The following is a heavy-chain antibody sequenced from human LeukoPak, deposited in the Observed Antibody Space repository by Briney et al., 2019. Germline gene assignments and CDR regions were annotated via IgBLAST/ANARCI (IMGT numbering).Heavy chain of an antibody. CDR3: AREGGVTMADY. CDR1: GYTFTGYY. V-gene: IGHV1-2*02. D-gene: IGHD3-10*01. Sequence: ASVKVSCKASGYTFTGYYMHWVRQAPGQGLEWMGWINPNSGGTTYAQKFQGRVTMTRDTSISTAYMELSRLRSDDTAVYYCAREGGVTMADYWGQGTLVTVSS. J-gene: IGHJ4*02. CDR2: INPNSGGT.